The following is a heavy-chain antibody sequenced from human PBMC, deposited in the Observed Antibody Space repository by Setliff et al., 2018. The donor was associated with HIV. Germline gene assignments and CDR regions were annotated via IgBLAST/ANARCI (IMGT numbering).Heavy chain of an antibody. CDR2: IYYSGST. V-gene: IGHV4-59*08. CDR3: ARHRYYDILFDP. CDR1: GGSISNYY. J-gene: IGHJ5*02. D-gene: IGHD3-9*01. Sequence: SETLSLTCTASGGSISNYYWSWIRQPPGKGLEWIGYIYYSGSTNYNPSLKSRVTILVDSSRNQFSLRLSSVTAADTAVYYCARHRYYDILFDPWGQGTLVTVSS.